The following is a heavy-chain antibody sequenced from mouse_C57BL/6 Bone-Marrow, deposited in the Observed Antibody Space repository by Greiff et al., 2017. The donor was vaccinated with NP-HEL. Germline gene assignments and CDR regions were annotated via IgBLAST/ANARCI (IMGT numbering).Heavy chain of an antibody. CDR1: GFTFSSYA. D-gene: IGHD3-2*02. CDR3: ARETGLRKYPWAMDY. J-gene: IGHJ4*01. V-gene: IGHV5-4*01. CDR2: ISDGGSYT. Sequence: DVMLVESGGGLVKPGGSLKLSCAASGFTFSSYAMSWVRQTPEKRLEWVATISDGGSYTYYPDNVKGRFTISRDNAKNNLYLQMSHLKSEDTAMYYCARETGLRKYPWAMDYWGQGTSVTVSS.